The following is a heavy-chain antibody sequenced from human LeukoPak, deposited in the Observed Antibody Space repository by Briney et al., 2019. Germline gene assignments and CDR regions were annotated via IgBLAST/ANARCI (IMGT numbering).Heavy chain of an antibody. CDR3: ARGGGSWSYYYYMDV. J-gene: IGHJ6*03. CDR1: EFTFSSYW. Sequence: GGSLRLSCAASEFTFSSYWMSWVRQAPGKGLEWVANIKQDGSEKYYVDSVKGRFTISRDNAKNSLYLQMNSLRAEDTAVYYCARGGGSWSYYYYMDVWGKGTTVAVSS. V-gene: IGHV3-7*03. D-gene: IGHD6-13*01. CDR2: IKQDGSEK.